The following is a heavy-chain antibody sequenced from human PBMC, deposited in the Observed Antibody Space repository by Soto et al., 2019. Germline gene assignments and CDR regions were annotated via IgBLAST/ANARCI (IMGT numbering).Heavy chain of an antibody. D-gene: IGHD5-12*01. CDR2: ILGRDDTT. V-gene: IGHV3-23*01. CDR3: TKGAWLDY. J-gene: IGHJ4*02. Sequence: PGRSLRLSCAASGFSFNTFDMSWVRQAPGKGLEWVSVILGRDDTTYYADSVKGRFTISRDTFKNTLHLQMNSLRVEDTALYFCTKGAWLDYWGQGTLVTVSS. CDR1: GFSFNTFD.